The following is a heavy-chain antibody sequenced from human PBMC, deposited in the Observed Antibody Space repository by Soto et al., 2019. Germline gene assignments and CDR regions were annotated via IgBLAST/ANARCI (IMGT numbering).Heavy chain of an antibody. J-gene: IGHJ3*02. D-gene: IGHD3-16*01. V-gene: IGHV4-4*07. Sequence: QLQLQQSGPGLVKPSETLSLICTVSGGSISGYVWSWVRQPAGKGLEWIGRIYSAGSTNYNPSLKSRVTMSLDTSQNQFSLKLTSVTDADTAMYYSVRGDVFDIWGRGTIVTVSS. CDR1: GGSISGYV. CDR3: VRGDVFDI. CDR2: IYSAGST.